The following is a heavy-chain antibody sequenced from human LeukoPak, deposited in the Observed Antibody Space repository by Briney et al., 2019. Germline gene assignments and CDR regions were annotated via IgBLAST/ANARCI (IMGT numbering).Heavy chain of an antibody. V-gene: IGHV3-30*18. CDR2: ISYDGTNK. CDR1: GVTFSSHGFYA. Sequence: GKSLRLSCAASGVTFSSHGFYAMHGVRQAPGKGLEWVAVISYDGTNKYYVDSVKGRFNISRDSSKKIVVLQMSSLRVEDTAVYYCAKGAGTDGGDYYYYAMDVWGKGTTVTVSS. CDR3: AKGAGTDGGDYYYYAMDV. J-gene: IGHJ6*04. D-gene: IGHD6-19*01.